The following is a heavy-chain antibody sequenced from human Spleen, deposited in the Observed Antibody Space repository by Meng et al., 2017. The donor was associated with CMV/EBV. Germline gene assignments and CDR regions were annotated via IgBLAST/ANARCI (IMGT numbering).Heavy chain of an antibody. CDR1: GCTFASYA. D-gene: IGHD5-24*01. J-gene: IGHJ4*02. V-gene: IGHV3-23*01. Sequence: SGCTFASYAMSWVRQAPGKGLEWVSVISGSGGTTYYADSVKGRFTISRDNSKNTLYLQMNSLRADDTAVYYCAKDLSDGYNYRIDYWGQGTLVTVSS. CDR3: AKDLSDGYNYRIDY. CDR2: ISGSGGTT.